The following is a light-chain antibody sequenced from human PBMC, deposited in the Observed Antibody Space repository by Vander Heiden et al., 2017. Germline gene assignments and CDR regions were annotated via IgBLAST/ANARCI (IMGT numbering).Light chain of an antibody. V-gene: IGLV1-51*02. CDR2: ENN. CDR1: SSNIGNNY. J-gene: IGLJ3*02. CDR3: GTWDSSLSAWV. Sequence: QSVLTRPPSVSAAPGPKVTISCSGSSSNIGNNYVSWYQHLPGTAPKLLIYENNKRPSGIPDRFSGSKSGTSATLGITGLQTGDEADYYCGTWDSSLSAWVFGGGTKLTVL.